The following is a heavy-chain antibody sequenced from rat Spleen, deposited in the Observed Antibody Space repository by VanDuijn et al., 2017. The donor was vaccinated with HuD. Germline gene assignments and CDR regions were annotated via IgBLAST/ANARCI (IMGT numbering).Heavy chain of an antibody. Sequence: EVQLVESGGGLVQPGRSMKLSCVPSGFTFSNYGMAWVRQAPKKGLEWVAYISYDGGRTYYRDSVKGRFTISRHNAKSTLYMQMDSLRSDDTATYYCTTALIRVYWYFDFWGPGTMVTVSS. CDR1: GFTFSNYG. CDR3: TTALIRVYWYFDF. J-gene: IGHJ1*01. D-gene: IGHD4-3*01. V-gene: IGHV5-20*01. CDR2: ISYDGGRT.